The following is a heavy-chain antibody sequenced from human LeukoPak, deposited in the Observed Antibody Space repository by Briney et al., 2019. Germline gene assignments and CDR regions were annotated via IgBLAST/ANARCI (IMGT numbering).Heavy chain of an antibody. CDR2: ISSSRSYI. J-gene: IGHJ4*02. Sequence: GSLRLSCAASGFTFSSYEINWIRQAPGKGLEWVWSISSSRSYIYYADSVNGRFTISRDNAKTSLYLQMNSLRAEDTAVYYCARDLGSYYPYYFDYWGQGTLVTVSS. CDR3: ARDLGSYYPYYFDY. V-gene: IGHV3-21*01. D-gene: IGHD1-26*01. CDR1: GFTFSSYE.